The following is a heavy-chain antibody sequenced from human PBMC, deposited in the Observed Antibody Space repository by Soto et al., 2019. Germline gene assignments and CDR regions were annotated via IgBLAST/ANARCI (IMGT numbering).Heavy chain of an antibody. CDR1: GFTFSSYG. CDR3: ARDQLYSGYDLVAFDI. CDR2: IWYDGSNK. J-gene: IGHJ3*02. V-gene: IGHV3-33*01. Sequence: QVQLVESGGGVVQPGRSLRLSCAASGFTFSSYGMHWVRQAPGKGLEWVAVIWYDGSNKYYADSVKGRFTISRDNSTNTLYLQMNSLRAEDTAVYYCARDQLYSGYDLVAFDIWGQGTMVTVSS. D-gene: IGHD5-12*01.